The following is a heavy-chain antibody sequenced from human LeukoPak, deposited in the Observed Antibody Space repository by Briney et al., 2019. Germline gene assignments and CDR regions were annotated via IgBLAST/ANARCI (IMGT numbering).Heavy chain of an antibody. CDR2: IYYSGST. Sequence: SETLSLTCTVSGGSISSYYWSWIRQPPGKGLEWIGYIYYSGSTNYNPSLKSRVTISVDTSKDQFSLELSSVTAADTAVYYCARRMVVDSGRNYYYYGMDVWGKGTTVTVSS. CDR3: ARRMVVDSGRNYYYYGMDV. V-gene: IGHV4-59*01. CDR1: GGSISSYY. D-gene: IGHD3-10*01. J-gene: IGHJ6*04.